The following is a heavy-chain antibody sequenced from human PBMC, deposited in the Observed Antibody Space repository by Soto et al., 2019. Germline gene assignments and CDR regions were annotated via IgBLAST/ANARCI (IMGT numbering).Heavy chain of an antibody. V-gene: IGHV4-31*03. CDR3: VRALRHPAMVYHWLDP. J-gene: IGHJ5*02. Sequence: PSETLSLTCTVSGASVSTGAYYWGWVRQRPGKGLEWVGYIYESGYTYYNTSLKSRLTISLDRSNNQFSLGLTSVTAADTAVYYCVRALRHPAMVYHWLDPCGQGTLVTVYS. CDR1: GASVSTGAYY. CDR2: IYESGYT. D-gene: IGHD5-18*01.